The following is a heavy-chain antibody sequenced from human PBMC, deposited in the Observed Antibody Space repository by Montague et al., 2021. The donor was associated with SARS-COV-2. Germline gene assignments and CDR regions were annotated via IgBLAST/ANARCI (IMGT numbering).Heavy chain of an antibody. D-gene: IGHD4-17*01. Sequence: SETLSLTCTVSGGSISSSSYYWGWIRQPPGKGLEWIGSIYYSGSTXYNPSLKSRVTISVDTSKNQFSLKLSSVTAADTAVYYCARDGGTVTTFLGVGYVGGGLNWFDPWGQGTLVTVSS. V-gene: IGHV4-39*07. CDR2: IYYSGST. J-gene: IGHJ5*02. CDR3: ARDGGTVTTFLGVGYVGGGLNWFDP. CDR1: GGSISSSSYY.